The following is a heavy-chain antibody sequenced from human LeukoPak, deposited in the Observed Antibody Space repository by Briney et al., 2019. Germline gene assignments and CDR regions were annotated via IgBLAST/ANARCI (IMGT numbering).Heavy chain of an antibody. J-gene: IGHJ4*02. CDR1: GFIGSNAW. Sequence: GGSLRLSCAASGFIGSNAWMNWVRQAPGKGLEWVGRIKSNSDGGTTDYGAAAKGRFTISRDDSKNTLYLQINSLKTEDTAVYYCTTAVQQRVIGLVDYWGQGTPVTVSS. CDR3: TTAVQQRVIGLVDY. CDR2: IKSNSDGGTT. V-gene: IGHV3-15*01. D-gene: IGHD6-13*01.